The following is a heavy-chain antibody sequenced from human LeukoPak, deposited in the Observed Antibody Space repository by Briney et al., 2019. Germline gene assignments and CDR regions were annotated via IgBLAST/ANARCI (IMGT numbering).Heavy chain of an antibody. CDR1: GFTLSSYA. D-gene: IGHD5-12*01. V-gene: IGHV3-23*01. CDR3: ALDGAWLRFDC. Sequence: PGWSLRLSWAAAGFTLSSYAVSWGRQAAEKVMELVSANRDAANTYHGDSVQGRFTISRDSSKNTRFLQMNRLRPEDAAVYYWALDGAWLRFDCWGQGTLVTVSS. J-gene: IGHJ4*02. CDR2: NRDAANT.